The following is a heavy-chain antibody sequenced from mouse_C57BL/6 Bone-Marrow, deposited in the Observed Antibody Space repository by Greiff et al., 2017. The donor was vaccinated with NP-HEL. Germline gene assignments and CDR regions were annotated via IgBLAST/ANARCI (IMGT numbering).Heavy chain of an antibody. V-gene: IGHV1-19*01. CDR1: GYTFTDYY. D-gene: IGHD2-4*01. J-gene: IGHJ3*01. Sequence: VQLQQSGPVLVKPGASVKMSCKASGYTFTDYYMNWVKQSHGKSLEWIGVINPYNGGTSYNQKFKGKATLTVDKSSSTAYMELNSLTSEDSAVYYCAREGDYDGPAWFAYWGQGTLVTVSA. CDR3: AREGDYDGPAWFAY. CDR2: INPYNGGT.